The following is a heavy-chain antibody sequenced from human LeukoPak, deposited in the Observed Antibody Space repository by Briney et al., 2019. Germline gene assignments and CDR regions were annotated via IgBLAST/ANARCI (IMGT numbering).Heavy chain of an antibody. V-gene: IGHV1-2*02. CDR1: GYTFTGYY. CDR3: ARGPITMVRGVIFYMDV. CDR2: INPNSGGT. D-gene: IGHD3-10*01. J-gene: IGHJ6*03. Sequence: ASVKVSCKASGYTFTGYYMHWVRQAPGQGLEWMGWINPNSGGTNHAQKFQGRVTMTRDTSISTAYMELSRLRSDDTAVYYCARGPITMVRGVIFYMDVWGKGTTVTISS.